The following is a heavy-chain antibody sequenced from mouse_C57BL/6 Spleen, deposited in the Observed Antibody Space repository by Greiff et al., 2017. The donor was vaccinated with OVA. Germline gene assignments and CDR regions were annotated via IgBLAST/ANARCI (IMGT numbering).Heavy chain of an antibody. J-gene: IGHJ4*01. V-gene: IGHV1-64*01. CDR3: ALNYAINYDAMDY. Sequence: VKLQQPGAELVKPGASVKLSCKASGYTFTSYWMHWVKQRPGQGLEWIGMIHPNSGSTNYNEKFKSKATLTVDKSSSTAYMQLSSLTSEDSAVYYCALNYAINYDAMDYWGQGTSVTVSS. CDR2: IHPNSGST. D-gene: IGHD2-1*01. CDR1: GYTFTSYW.